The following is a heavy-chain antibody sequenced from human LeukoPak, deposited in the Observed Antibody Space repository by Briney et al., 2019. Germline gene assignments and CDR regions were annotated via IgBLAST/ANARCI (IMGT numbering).Heavy chain of an antibody. D-gene: IGHD3-3*01. CDR2: ISYDGSNK. CDR3: ARDLFTYYDFWSGYTANWFDP. J-gene: IGHJ5*02. Sequence: PGRSLRLSCAASGFTFSSYAMHWVRQAPGKGLEWVAVISYDGSNKYYADSVKGRFTISRDNSKNTLYLQVNSLRAEDTAVYYCARDLFTYYDFWSGYTANWFDPWGQGTLVTVPS. V-gene: IGHV3-30-3*01. CDR1: GFTFSSYA.